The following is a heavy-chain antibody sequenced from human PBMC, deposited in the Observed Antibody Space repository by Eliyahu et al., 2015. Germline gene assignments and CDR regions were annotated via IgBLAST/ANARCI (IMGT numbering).Heavy chain of an antibody. CDR1: GYTXTGXY. CDR3: ARGLTYYYDSSGYFFDY. CDR2: INPNSGGT. D-gene: IGHD3-22*01. J-gene: IGHJ4*02. Sequence: QVQLVQSGAEXKKPGASVKVSCKASGYTXTGXYMHWVRQAPGQGXEWMGWINPNSGGTNYAQKFQGRVTMTRDTSISTAYMELSRLRSDDTAVYYCARGLTYYYDSSGYFFDYWGQGTLVTVSS. V-gene: IGHV1-2*02.